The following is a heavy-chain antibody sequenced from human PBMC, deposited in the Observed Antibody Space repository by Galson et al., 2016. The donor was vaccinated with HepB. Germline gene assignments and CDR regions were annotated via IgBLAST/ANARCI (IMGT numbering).Heavy chain of an antibody. Sequence: SVKVSCKASGYTFNSYGISWVRQAPGQGLEWMGWISAYNGNTIYAQKLQGRVTMTTDTTTITAYMELRSRRFDDTAVYYCARVEDYNSPPFDYWGQGTRVTVSS. CDR3: ARVEDYNSPPFDY. CDR1: GYTFNSYG. V-gene: IGHV1-18*01. CDR2: ISAYNGNT. D-gene: IGHD1-14*01. J-gene: IGHJ4*02.